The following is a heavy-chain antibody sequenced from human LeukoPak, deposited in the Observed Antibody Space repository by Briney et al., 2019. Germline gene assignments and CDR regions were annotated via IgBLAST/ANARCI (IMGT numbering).Heavy chain of an antibody. CDR1: GFTVSSNY. CDR2: ISSSSSTI. V-gene: IGHV3-48*04. D-gene: IGHD1-26*01. CDR3: ARAGTFDY. Sequence: PGGSLRLSCAASGFTVSSNYMSWVRQAPGKGLEWVSYISSSSSTIYYADSVKGRFTISRDNAKNSLYLQMNSLRAEDTAVYYCARAGTFDYWGQGTLVTVSS. J-gene: IGHJ4*02.